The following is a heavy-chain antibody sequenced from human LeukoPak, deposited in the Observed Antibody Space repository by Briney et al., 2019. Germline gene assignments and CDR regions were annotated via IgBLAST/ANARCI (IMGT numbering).Heavy chain of an antibody. J-gene: IGHJ4*02. CDR2: ISSSSSTI. V-gene: IGHV3-48*04. CDR3: ARGGGFRPPDY. Sequence: PGGSLRLSCAASGFTFSSYSMNWVRQAPGKGLEWVSYISSSSSTIYYADSVKGRFTISRDNAKNSLYLQMNSLRAEDTAVYYCARGGGFRPPDYWGQETLVTVSS. CDR1: GFTFSSYS.